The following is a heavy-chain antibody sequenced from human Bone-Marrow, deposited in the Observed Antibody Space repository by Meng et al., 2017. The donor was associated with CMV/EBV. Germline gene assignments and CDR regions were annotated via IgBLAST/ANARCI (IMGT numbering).Heavy chain of an antibody. J-gene: IGHJ6*02. CDR3: ARGRIAARPSKYYYYYYGMDV. Sequence: SETLSLTCAVYGGSFSGYYWSWIRQPPGKGLEWIGEINHSGSTNYNPSLKSRVTISVDTSKNQFSLKLSSVTAADTAVYYCARGRIAARPSKYYYYYYGMDVWGQGTTVTVYS. CDR1: GGSFSGYY. V-gene: IGHV4-34*01. D-gene: IGHD6-6*01. CDR2: INHSGST.